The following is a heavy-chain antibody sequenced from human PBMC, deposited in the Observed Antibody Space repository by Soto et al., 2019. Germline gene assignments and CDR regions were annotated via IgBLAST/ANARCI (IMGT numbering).Heavy chain of an antibody. CDR3: ARDLYNWNDVAFDY. D-gene: IGHD1-20*01. CDR1: GYTFTGYY. J-gene: IGHJ4*02. CDR2: INPNSGGT. Sequence: ASVKVSCKTSGYTFTGYYMHWVRQAPGQGLEWMGWINPNSGGTNYAQKFQGRVTMTRDTSISTAYMELSRLRSDDTAVYYCARDLYNWNDVAFDYWGQGTRVTVSS. V-gene: IGHV1-2*02.